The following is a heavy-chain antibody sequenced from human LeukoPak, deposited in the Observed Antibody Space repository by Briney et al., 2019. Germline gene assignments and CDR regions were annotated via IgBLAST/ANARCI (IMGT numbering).Heavy chain of an antibody. V-gene: IGHV4-30-2*01. CDR2: IYHSGST. CDR3: ARATDSGLSYYYYGMDV. D-gene: IGHD3-16*02. Sequence: SSQTLSLTCAVSGVSISSGGYSWSWIRQPPGKGLEWIGYIYHSGSTYYNPSLKSRVTISVDRSKNQFSLKLSSVTAADTAVYYCARATDSGLSYYYYGMDVWGQGTTVTVSS. J-gene: IGHJ6*02. CDR1: GVSISSGGYS.